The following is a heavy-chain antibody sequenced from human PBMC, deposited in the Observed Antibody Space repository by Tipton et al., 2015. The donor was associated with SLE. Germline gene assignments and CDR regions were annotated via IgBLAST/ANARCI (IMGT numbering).Heavy chain of an antibody. J-gene: IGHJ1*01. Sequence: SLRLSCAASGFTFSSYSMNWVRQAPGKGLEWVSYISSSSSTIYYADSVKGRFTISRDNAKNSLYLQMNSLRAEDTAVYYCASPRTLRQQLVQGYFQHWGQGTLVTVSS. V-gene: IGHV3-48*01. CDR1: GFTFSSYS. D-gene: IGHD6-13*01. CDR3: ASPRTLRQQLVQGYFQH. CDR2: ISSSSSTI.